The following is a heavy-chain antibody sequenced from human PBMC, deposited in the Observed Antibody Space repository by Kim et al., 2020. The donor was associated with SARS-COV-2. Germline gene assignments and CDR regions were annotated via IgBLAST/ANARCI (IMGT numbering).Heavy chain of an antibody. CDR1: GFTFDDYA. J-gene: IGHJ5*02. CDR3: AKERILWFGGTPRGFDP. CDR2: ISWNSGSI. D-gene: IGHD3-10*01. V-gene: IGHV3-9*01. Sequence: GGSLRLSCAASGFTFDDYAMHWVRQAPGKGLEWVSGISWNSGSIGYADSVKGRFTISRDNAKNSLYLQMNSLRAEDTALYYCAKERILWFGGTPRGFDPWGQGTLVTVSS.